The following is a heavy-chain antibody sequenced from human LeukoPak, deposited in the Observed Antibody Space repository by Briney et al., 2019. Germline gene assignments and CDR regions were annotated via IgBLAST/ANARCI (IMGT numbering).Heavy chain of an antibody. J-gene: IGHJ5*02. CDR2: IYTSGST. V-gene: IGHV4-4*07. CDR3: AREFEGRYYYP. Sequence: WETLSLTCTVSGGSISSYHWSWIRQPAGKGLEWIGRIYTSGSTDYNPSLKSRVTMSVDTSKNQFSLKLKSVTAADTAVYYCAREFEGRYYYPWGQGTLVTVSS. CDR1: GGSISSYH. D-gene: IGHD3-10*01.